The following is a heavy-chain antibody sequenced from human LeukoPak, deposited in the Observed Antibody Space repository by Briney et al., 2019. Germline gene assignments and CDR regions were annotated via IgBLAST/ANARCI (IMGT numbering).Heavy chain of an antibody. CDR2: ITHSGST. CDR1: GGSFSGYY. J-gene: IGHJ4*02. V-gene: IGHV4-34*01. CDR3: ARGRGAGEYCSTTSCPSGGY. D-gene: IGHD2-2*01. Sequence: SETLSLTCAVYGGSFSGYYWSWIRQPPKKGLEWVGEITHSGSTNYNPSLKSRVTISVDTSKNQFSLKLSSVTAADTAVYYCARGRGAGEYCSTTSCPSGGYWGQGTLVTVSS.